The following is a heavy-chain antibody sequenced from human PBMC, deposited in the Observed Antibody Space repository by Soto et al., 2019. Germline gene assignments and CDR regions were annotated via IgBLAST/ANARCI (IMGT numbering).Heavy chain of an antibody. CDR1: GSSISSSY. D-gene: IGHD3-3*01. J-gene: IGHJ5*02. V-gene: IGHV4-59*01. Sequence: SETLALTCTVSGSSISSSYWSWIRHPPGKGLEWSGYIYYSGSTNYNPSLKSRVTISVDTSKNQFSLKLSSVTAADTAVYYCARAGGRPYYDFWSGYLNWFDPWGQGTLVTVSS. CDR2: IYYSGST. CDR3: ARAGGRPYYDFWSGYLNWFDP.